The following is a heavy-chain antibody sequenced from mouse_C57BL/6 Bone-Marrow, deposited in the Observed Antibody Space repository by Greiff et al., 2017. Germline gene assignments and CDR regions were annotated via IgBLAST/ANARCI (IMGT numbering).Heavy chain of an antibody. J-gene: IGHJ3*01. CDR3: ARIEGLLYDVYYVVPFAY. D-gene: IGHD2-3*01. Sequence: QVTLKVCGPGILQPSQTLSLTCSFSGFSLSTFGMGVGWIRQPSGKGLEWLAHIWWDDDKYYNPALKSRLTISKDTSKNQVFLKIANVDTADTATYYCARIEGLLYDVYYVVPFAYWGQGTLVTVSA. CDR1: GFSLSTFGMG. V-gene: IGHV8-8*01. CDR2: IWWDDDK.